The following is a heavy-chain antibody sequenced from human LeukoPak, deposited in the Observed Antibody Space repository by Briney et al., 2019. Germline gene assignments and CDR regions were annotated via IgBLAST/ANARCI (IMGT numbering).Heavy chain of an antibody. V-gene: IGHV3-64D*06. J-gene: IGHJ4*02. Sequence: GGSLRLSCSASGFTFSSYTMHWVRQAPGKGLQCVSGINGDGGSISYTESVKGRFTISRDNSKSTLFLQMSSLRVEDTAVYYCVKGGQYSSSSNFDYWGQGTLVTVSS. CDR1: GFTFSSYT. CDR2: INGDGGSI. D-gene: IGHD6-6*01. CDR3: VKGGQYSSSSNFDY.